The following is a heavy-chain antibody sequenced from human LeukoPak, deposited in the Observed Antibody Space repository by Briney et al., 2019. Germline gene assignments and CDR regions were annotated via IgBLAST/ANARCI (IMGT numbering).Heavy chain of an antibody. CDR2: VYYTGST. V-gene: IGHV4-59*08. J-gene: IGHJ5*02. D-gene: IGHD6-13*01. CDR3: AQRARAEADTSPDNWIDP. CDR1: GGSINNYF. Sequence: SETLSLTCSVSGGSINNYFWNWLRQPPGRGLGWIGHVYYTGSTRYNPSLKSRVFISIDTSMNQFSLKLSSVTAADTAVYYCAQRARAEADTSPDNWIDPWGQGTLVTVSS.